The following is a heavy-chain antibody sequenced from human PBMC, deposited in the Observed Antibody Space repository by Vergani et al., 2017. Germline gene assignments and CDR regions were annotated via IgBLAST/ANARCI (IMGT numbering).Heavy chain of an antibody. D-gene: IGHD3-3*01. V-gene: IGHV3-30-3*01. Sequence: QVQLVESGGGVVQPGRSLRLSCAASGFTFSSYAMHWVRQAPGKGLEWGAVISYDGSNKYYADSVKGRFTISRDNSKNTLYLQMNSLRAEDTAIYYCARDSPRVSITIFGVHPSFMGVWGKGTTVTVSS. J-gene: IGHJ6*03. CDR2: ISYDGSNK. CDR3: ARDSPRVSITIFGVHPSFMGV. CDR1: GFTFSSYA.